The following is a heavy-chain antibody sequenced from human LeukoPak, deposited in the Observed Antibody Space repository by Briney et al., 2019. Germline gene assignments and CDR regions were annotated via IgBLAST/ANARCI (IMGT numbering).Heavy chain of an antibody. V-gene: IGHV4-31*03. Sequence: PSETLSLTCTVSGDSVNTGGYYWSWIRQHPGKGLEWMGYINYSGNTFYNPSLKSRLTISIDTSKNQFSLKLSSGTAADTAVYYCAKVNINSSGYYYNNWGQGSLVTVSS. CDR1: GDSVNTGGYY. CDR2: INYSGNT. J-gene: IGHJ4*02. D-gene: IGHD3-22*01. CDR3: AKVNINSSGYYYNN.